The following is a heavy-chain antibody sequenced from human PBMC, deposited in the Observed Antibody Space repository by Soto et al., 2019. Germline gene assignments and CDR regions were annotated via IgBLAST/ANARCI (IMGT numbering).Heavy chain of an antibody. CDR1: GGSIRNYY. CDR3: ARDYDGNTAFAYWYFDL. V-gene: IGHV4-4*07. D-gene: IGHD5-18*01. J-gene: IGHJ2*01. Sequence: QVQLQESGPGLVRPSETLSLTCTVSGGSIRNYYWAWIRQSAGKGLEWIGRIYPSGRTHYNPSLTGRVTMSIDTSKNQFSLRLTSVTAADTATYSCARDYDGNTAFAYWYFDLWGRGTLVTVSS. CDR2: IYPSGRT.